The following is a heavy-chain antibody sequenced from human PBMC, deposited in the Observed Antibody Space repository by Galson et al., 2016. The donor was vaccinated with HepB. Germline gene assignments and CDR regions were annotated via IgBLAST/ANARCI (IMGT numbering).Heavy chain of an antibody. J-gene: IGHJ4*02. Sequence: RQAPGKGLEWVAFISYDGSNKKYADSVKGRFTISRDNSKKTLYLQMNSLRAEDTAVYYCAKDGRIYCSSASCHDHFHYWGQGTLVTVSS. D-gene: IGHD2-2*01. V-gene: IGHV3-30*18. CDR2: ISYDGSNK. CDR3: AKDGRIYCSSASCHDHFHY.